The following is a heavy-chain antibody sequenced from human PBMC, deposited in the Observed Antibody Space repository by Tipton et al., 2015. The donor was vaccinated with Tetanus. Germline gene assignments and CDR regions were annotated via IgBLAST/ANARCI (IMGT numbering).Heavy chain of an antibody. D-gene: IGHD1-26*01. CDR3: ARDQARGARGWNYFDY. CDR2: IYYSGST. V-gene: IGHV4-31*03. J-gene: IGHJ4*02. CDR1: GGSISSGGYY. Sequence: LVKPSRTLSLTCTVSGGSISSGGYYWSWIRQHPGKGLEWIGDIYYSGSTYYNPSLKSRVTLSVDTSKNQFSLKLNSVTAADTAVYYCARDQARGARGWNYFDYWGQGTLVTVSS.